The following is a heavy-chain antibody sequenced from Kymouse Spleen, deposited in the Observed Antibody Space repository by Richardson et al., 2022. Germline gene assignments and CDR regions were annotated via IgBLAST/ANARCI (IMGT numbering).Heavy chain of an antibody. CDR3: ATSILWW*LLFLTLTT. J-gene: IGHJ4*02. D-gene: IGHD2-21*02. Sequence: QVQLVESGGGLVKPGGSLRLSCAASGFTFSDYYMSWIRQAPGKGLEWVSYISSSGSTIYYADSVKGRFTISRDNAKNSLYLQMNSLRAEDTAVYYCATSILWW*LLFLTLTTGAREPWSPSPQ. V-gene: IGHV3-11*01. CDR1: GFTFSDYY. CDR2: ISSSGSTI.